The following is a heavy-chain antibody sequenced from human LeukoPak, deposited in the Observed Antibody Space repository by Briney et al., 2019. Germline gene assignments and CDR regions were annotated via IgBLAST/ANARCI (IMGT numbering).Heavy chain of an antibody. J-gene: IGHJ4*02. CDR1: GFTVSSNY. D-gene: IGHD2/OR15-2a*01. Sequence: GGSLRLSCAASGFTVSSNYMSWVRQAPGKGLEWVSVIYSGGSTYYADSVKGRFTISRDNSKNTLYLQMNSLRAEDTAFYYCAKVTGLSKYYSIDYWGQGTLVTVSS. CDR2: IYSGGST. V-gene: IGHV3-66*01. CDR3: AKVTGLSKYYSIDY.